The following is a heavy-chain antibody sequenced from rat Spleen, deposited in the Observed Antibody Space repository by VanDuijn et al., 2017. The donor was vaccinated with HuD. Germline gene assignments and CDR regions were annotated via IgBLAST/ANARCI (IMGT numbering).Heavy chain of an antibody. CDR3: TTAGRDWYFDF. V-gene: IGHV5-20*01. CDR2: ISYDGGST. D-gene: IGHD1-11*01. CDR1: GFTFSNYG. Sequence: EVQLVESGGGLVQPGRSMKLSCAASGFTFSNYGMAWVRQAPKKGLEWVAYISYDGGSTYYRDPVKGRFTISRDNAKSTLYLQMDSLRSEDTATYYCTTAGRDWYFDFWGPGTMVTV. J-gene: IGHJ1*01.